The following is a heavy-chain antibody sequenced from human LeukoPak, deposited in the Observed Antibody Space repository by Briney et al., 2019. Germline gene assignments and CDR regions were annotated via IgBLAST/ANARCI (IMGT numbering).Heavy chain of an antibody. CDR3: ARDRGSSGLCI. CDR1: GFTFSSYS. V-gene: IGHV3-21*01. Sequence: GGSLRLSCAASGFTFSSYSMNWVRQAPGKGLEWVSSISSSSSYIYYADSVKGRFTISRDNAKDSLYLQMNSLRAEDTAVYYCARDRGSSGLCIWGQGTMVTVSS. D-gene: IGHD6-19*01. CDR2: ISSSSSYI. J-gene: IGHJ3*02.